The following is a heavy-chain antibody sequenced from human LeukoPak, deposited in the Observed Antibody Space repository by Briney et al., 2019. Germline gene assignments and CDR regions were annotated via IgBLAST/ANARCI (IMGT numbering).Heavy chain of an antibody. CDR3: VKDSSSGSYFDY. J-gene: IGHJ4*02. CDR1: GFTFSRYA. Sequence: GGSLRLSCSASGFTFSRYAMHWVRQAPGKGLEYVSAISSNGGSTYYADSVKGRFTISRDNSRNALHLQMSSLRVEDTAVYYCVKDSSSGSYFDYWGQGTLVTVSS. CDR2: ISSNGGST. D-gene: IGHD3-10*01. V-gene: IGHV3-64D*06.